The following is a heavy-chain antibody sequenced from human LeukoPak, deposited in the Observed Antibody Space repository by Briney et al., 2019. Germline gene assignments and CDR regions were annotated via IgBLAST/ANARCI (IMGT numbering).Heavy chain of an antibody. CDR2: IKPDGSLQ. J-gene: IGHJ4*02. CDR1: GFIFSSFW. D-gene: IGHD3-22*01. CDR3: ATSYDSSDCD. V-gene: IGHV3-7*01. Sequence: AGGSLRLSCTASGFIFSSFWMAWVRQAPGKGLEWVANIKPDGSLQFYGDSVKGRFTISRDNAKNSLYLQMNNLRAEDTALYYCATSYDSSDCDWGQGTLVTVSS.